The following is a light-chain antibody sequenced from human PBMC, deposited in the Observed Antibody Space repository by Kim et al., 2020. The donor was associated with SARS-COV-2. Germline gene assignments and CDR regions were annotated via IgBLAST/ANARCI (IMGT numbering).Light chain of an antibody. J-gene: IGKJ2*01. CDR1: QIVSSTY. CDR2: GAS. Sequence: SPGERATLYVRASQIVSSTYIAWYQQKPGQAHRLLIYGASRRATGIPDRFSGSGSGTDFTLTISRLEPEDFAVYYCQQYGTYPMYTFGQGTKLEI. V-gene: IGKV3-20*01. CDR3: QQYGTYPMYT.